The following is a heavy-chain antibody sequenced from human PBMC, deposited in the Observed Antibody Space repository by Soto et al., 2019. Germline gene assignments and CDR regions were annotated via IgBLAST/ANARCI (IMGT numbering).Heavy chain of an antibody. CDR3: TSWGSLYYSCSVDV. V-gene: IGHV3-48*02. Sequence: GGSLIDSYAASGLTCINYIMSWVSQTPGKGLEWVSYISSSSSTIYYADSLKGRFTISRDNAKNSLYLQMNSLRDEDTAVYYCTSWGSLYYSCSVDVWGQGTTVTDS. CDR2: ISSSSSTI. J-gene: IGHJ6*02. CDR1: GLTCINYI. D-gene: IGHD7-27*01.